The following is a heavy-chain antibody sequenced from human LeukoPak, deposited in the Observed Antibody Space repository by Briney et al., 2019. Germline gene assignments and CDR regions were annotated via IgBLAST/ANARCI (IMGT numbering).Heavy chain of an antibody. V-gene: IGHV4-59*01. CDR2: IYYSGST. D-gene: IGHD3-22*01. Sequence: SETLSLTCTVSGGSISSYYWSWIRQPPGKGLEWIGYIYYSGSTNYNPSLKSRVTISVDTSKNQFSLKLSSVTAADTAVYYCASLNYYDSSGYNYYYYGMDVWGQGTTVTVSS. CDR3: ASLNYYDSSGYNYYYYGMDV. J-gene: IGHJ6*02. CDR1: GGSISSYY.